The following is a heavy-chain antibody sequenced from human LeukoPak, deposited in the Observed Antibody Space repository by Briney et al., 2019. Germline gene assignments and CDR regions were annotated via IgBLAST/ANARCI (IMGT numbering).Heavy chain of an antibody. CDR3: ARHGYGSGNYFDY. V-gene: IGHV4-39*01. D-gene: IGHD3-10*01. CDR1: GGSISSSSYY. CDR2: IYYSGST. Sequence: PSETLSLTCTVSGGSISSSSYYWGWIRQPPGKGLEWIGSIYYSGSTYYNPSLKSRVTISVDTSKNQFSLKLSSVTAADTAVYYCARHGYGSGNYFDYWGQGTLVTVSS. J-gene: IGHJ4*02.